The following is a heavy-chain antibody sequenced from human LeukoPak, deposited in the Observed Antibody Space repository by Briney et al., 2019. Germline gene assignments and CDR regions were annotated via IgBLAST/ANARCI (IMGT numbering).Heavy chain of an antibody. V-gene: IGHV1-2*02. CDR2: INPNSGGT. Sequence: PGASVKVSCKASGYTFTGYYMHWVRQAPGQGLEWMGWINPNSGGTNYAQKFQGRVTMTRDTSISTAYMELSRLRSDDTAVYYCARRGATMANDPYYYYYYMDVWGKGTTVTISS. CDR1: GYTFTGYY. J-gene: IGHJ6*03. CDR3: ARRGATMANDPYYYYYYMDV. D-gene: IGHD3-10*01.